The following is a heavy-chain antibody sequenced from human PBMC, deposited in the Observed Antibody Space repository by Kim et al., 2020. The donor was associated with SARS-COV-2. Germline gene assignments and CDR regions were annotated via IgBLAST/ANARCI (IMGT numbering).Heavy chain of an antibody. CDR1: GFSFVTSA. CDR3: AENTVNFDY. CDR2: ISTSGDAS. V-gene: IGHV3-23*01. D-gene: IGHD2-2*02. Sequence: GGSLRLSCAASGFSFVTSAMSWVRQAPGKGLEWVSTISTSGDASYYADSVRGRFTISRDNSRNMLYLHMSSLRAEDTAIYYCAENTVNFDYWGQGSLVTVSS. J-gene: IGHJ4*02.